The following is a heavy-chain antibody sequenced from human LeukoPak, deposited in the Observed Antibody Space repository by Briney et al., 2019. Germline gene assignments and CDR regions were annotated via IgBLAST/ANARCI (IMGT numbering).Heavy chain of an antibody. CDR2: INHSGST. CDR3: ARVCSSTSCYTHFDY. D-gene: IGHD2-2*02. V-gene: IGHV4-34*01. CDR1: GGSFSGYY. J-gene: IGHJ4*02. Sequence: SETLSLTCAVYGGSFSGYYWSWIRQPPGKGLEWIGEINHSGSTNYNPSLKSRVTISVDTSKNQFSLKLSSVTAADTAVYYCARVCSSTSCYTHFDYWGQGTLVTVSS.